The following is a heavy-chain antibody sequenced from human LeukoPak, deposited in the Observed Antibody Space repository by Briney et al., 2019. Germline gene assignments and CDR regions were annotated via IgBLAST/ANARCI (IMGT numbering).Heavy chain of an antibody. CDR3: TRQVGTDAFDI. Sequence: GGSLRLSCTASGFTFGDYAMSWVRQAPGKGLEWVGFIRSKAYGGTTEYAASVKGRFTISRDDSKSIAYLQMNSLKTEDTAVYYCTRQVGTDAFDIWGQGTMVTVSS. D-gene: IGHD1-26*01. CDR1: GFTFGDYA. CDR2: IRSKAYGGTT. J-gene: IGHJ3*02. V-gene: IGHV3-49*04.